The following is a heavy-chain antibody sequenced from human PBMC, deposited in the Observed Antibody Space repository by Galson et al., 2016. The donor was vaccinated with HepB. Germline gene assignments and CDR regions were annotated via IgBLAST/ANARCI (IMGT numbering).Heavy chain of an antibody. V-gene: IGHV1-46*01. J-gene: IGHJ4*03. D-gene: IGHD1-26*01. CDR1: GYSFTNYY. Sequence: SEKGSCKASGYSFTNYYIHWLRRAPGEGLEWVGIINPSGGSAGYAQKFQGRVTMTRDTSTSIVYMDLTSLRSEDTAVYYCARDRGYYSHFDSWGHGTLVTVSS. CDR2: INPSGGSA. CDR3: ARDRGYYSHFDS.